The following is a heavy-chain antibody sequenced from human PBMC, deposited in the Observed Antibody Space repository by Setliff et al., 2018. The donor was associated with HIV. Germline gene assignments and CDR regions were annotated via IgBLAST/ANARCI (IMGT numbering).Heavy chain of an antibody. CDR2: IYHSGST. V-gene: IGHV4-38-2*01. D-gene: IGHD3-10*01. Sequence: LSLTCVVSTYSISSGFYWAWIRQPPGKGLEWIGSIYHSGSTYYNPSLKSRVTISIDTSKNQFSLRLTSVTAADTAVYYCARLLPGDYYGSGSYFDYWGQGTLVTVSS. CDR1: TYSISSGFY. CDR3: ARLLPGDYYGSGSYFDY. J-gene: IGHJ4*02.